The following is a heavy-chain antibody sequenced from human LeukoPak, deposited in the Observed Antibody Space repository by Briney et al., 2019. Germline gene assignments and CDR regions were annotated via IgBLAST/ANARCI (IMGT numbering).Heavy chain of an antibody. D-gene: IGHD6-19*01. Sequence: SGPTLVKPTQTLTLTCTFSGFSLSTSGVGVGWILKPPGKALECLALFFGAVDKRYSPSLKSRLTITKDTSKNQVVLTMTNMDPVDTATYYCAHRREGSSGWYRTSPGGFDYWGQGTLVTVSS. CDR1: GFSLSTSGVG. CDR3: AHRREGSSGWYRTSPGGFDY. CDR2: FFGAVDK. V-gene: IGHV2-5*02. J-gene: IGHJ4*02.